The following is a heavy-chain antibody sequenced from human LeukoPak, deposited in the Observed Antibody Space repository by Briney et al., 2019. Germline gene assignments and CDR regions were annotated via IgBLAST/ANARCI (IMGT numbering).Heavy chain of an antibody. D-gene: IGHD6-13*01. CDR2: IIPIFGTA. V-gene: IGHV1-69*05. Sequence: AVKVSFKASGGTFSSYAISGVRQTPAQGLEWMGGIIPIFGTANYAQKFHGRVTITTDESTSTAYMELSSLRSEDTAVYYCARGIYSTDWGQGTLVTVSS. CDR1: GGTFSSYA. CDR3: ARGIYSTD. J-gene: IGHJ4*02.